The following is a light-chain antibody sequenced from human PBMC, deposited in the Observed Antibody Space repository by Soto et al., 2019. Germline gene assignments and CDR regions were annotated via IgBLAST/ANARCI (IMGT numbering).Light chain of an antibody. V-gene: IGKV3-15*01. Sequence: EIVMTQSPATLSVSPGERATLSCRASQSVSSNLAWYQQKPGQAPRLLIYDASTRATGIPARFSGSGSGTEFTLTISSLQSEDFAVYCCQQYNNWPVTFGPGTKVDIK. CDR3: QQYNNWPVT. J-gene: IGKJ3*01. CDR1: QSVSSN. CDR2: DAS.